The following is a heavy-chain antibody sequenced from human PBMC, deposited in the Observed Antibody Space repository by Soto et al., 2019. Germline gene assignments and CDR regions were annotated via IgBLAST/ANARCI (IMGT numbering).Heavy chain of an antibody. V-gene: IGHV1-69*13. J-gene: IGHJ4*02. D-gene: IGHD2-15*01. CDR3: ARESRYCSGGSCYFLPGIDY. Sequence: SVEACWKACGDGYASNSRRWVRQSPGQGLEWMGGIIPIFGTANYAQKFQGRVTITADESTSTAYMELSSLRSEDTAVYYCARESRYCSGGSCYFLPGIDYWGQGTLVTVSS. CDR2: IIPIFGTA. CDR1: GDGYASNS.